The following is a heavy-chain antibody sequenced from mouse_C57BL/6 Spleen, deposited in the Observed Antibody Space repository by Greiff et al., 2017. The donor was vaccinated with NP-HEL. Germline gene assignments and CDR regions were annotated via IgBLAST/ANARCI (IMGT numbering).Heavy chain of an antibody. V-gene: IGHV1-81*01. D-gene: IGHD2-4*01. CDR3: AIYDYDEGYYFDY. CDR1: GYTFTSYG. CDR2: IYPRSGNT. J-gene: IGHJ2*01. Sequence: VQLQESGAELARPGASVKLSCKASGYTFTSYGISWVKQRTGQGLEWIGEIYPRSGNTYYNEKFKGKATLTADKSSSTAYMELRSLTSEDSAVYFCAIYDYDEGYYFDYWGQGTTLTVSS.